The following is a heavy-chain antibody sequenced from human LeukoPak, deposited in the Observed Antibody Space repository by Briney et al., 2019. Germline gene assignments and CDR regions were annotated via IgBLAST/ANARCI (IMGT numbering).Heavy chain of an antibody. CDR1: GYTFTGYY. CDR3: AREISGYSDY. J-gene: IGHJ4*02. V-gene: IGHV1-2*02. D-gene: IGHD3-22*01. Sequence: ASVKASCKASGYTFTGYYMHWVRQAPGQGLEWMGWINANSGDTTYAQKFQGRVTMTRDTSISTAYMELSRLRSDDTAMYYCAREISGYSDYWGQGTLVTVSS. CDR2: INANSGDT.